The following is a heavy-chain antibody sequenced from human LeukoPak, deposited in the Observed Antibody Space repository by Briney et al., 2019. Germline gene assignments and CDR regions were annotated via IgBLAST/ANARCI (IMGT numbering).Heavy chain of an antibody. Sequence: GASVKLSCKASGYTFTGYYMHWVRQAPGQGLEWMGRINPNSGGTNYAQKFQGRVTMTRDTSISTAYMELSRLRSDDTAVYYCARGFTGYSSGWTFDYWGQGTLVTVSS. D-gene: IGHD6-19*01. J-gene: IGHJ4*02. V-gene: IGHV1-2*06. CDR1: GYTFTGYY. CDR3: ARGFTGYSSGWTFDY. CDR2: INPNSGGT.